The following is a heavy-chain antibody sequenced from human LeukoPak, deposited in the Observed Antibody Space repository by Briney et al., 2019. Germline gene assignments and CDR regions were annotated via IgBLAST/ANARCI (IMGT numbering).Heavy chain of an antibody. Sequence: GGSLRLSCAASGFTFSSYAMHWVRQAPGKGLEWVAVISYDGSNKYYADSVKGRFTIPRDNSKNTLYLQMNSLRAEDTAVYYCAGGWSSWYYYYYGMDVWGQGTTVTVSS. CDR3: AGGWSSWYYYYYGMDV. CDR1: GFTFSSYA. J-gene: IGHJ6*02. CDR2: ISYDGSNK. D-gene: IGHD6-13*01. V-gene: IGHV3-30-3*01.